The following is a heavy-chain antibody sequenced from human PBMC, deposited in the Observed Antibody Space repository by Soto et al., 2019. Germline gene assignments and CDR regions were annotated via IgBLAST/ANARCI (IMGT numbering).Heavy chain of an antibody. CDR3: RVPGNNCGGDCFDAFDI. Sequence: EVQLVESGGGLVQPGGSLRLSCAASGFTFSDHYMDWVRQAPGKGLEWVGRTRNKANSSTTEYAASVKGRFTISRDDSKNSLYLQMNSLKTEDTAVYYCRVPGNNCGGDCFDAFDIWGQGTMVTVSS. V-gene: IGHV3-72*01. CDR2: TRNKANSSTT. J-gene: IGHJ3*02. CDR1: GFTFSDHY. D-gene: IGHD2-21*02.